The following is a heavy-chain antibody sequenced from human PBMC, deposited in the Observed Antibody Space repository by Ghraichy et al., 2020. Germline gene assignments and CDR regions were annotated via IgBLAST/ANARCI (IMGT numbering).Heavy chain of an antibody. CDR1: GGTFSSYA. CDR2: IIPIFGTA. V-gene: IGHV1-69*13. D-gene: IGHD3-22*01. Sequence: SVKVSCKASGGTFSSYAISWVRQAPGQGLEWMGGIIPIFGTANYAQKFQGRVTITADESTSTAYMELSSLRSEDTAVYYCARAINYYDSSGYYAHWGQGTLVTVSS. J-gene: IGHJ4*02. CDR3: ARAINYYDSSGYYAH.